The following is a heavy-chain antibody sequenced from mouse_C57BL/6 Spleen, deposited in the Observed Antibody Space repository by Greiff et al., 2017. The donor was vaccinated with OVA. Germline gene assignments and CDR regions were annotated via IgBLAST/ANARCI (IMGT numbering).Heavy chain of an antibody. Sequence: EVQVVESEGGLVQPGSSMKLSCTASGFTFSDYYMAWVRQVPGKGLEWVANINYDGSSTYYLDSLKSRFILSRDNAKNILYLQMSSLKSEDTATYYCARETGSDPYFDYWGQGTTLTVSS. CDR1: GFTFSDYY. D-gene: IGHD4-1*01. V-gene: IGHV5-16*01. J-gene: IGHJ2*01. CDR3: ARETGSDPYFDY. CDR2: INYDGSST.